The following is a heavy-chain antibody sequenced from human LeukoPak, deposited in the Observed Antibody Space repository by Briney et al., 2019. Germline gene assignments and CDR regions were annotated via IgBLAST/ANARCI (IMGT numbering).Heavy chain of an antibody. V-gene: IGHV3-64*01. CDR3: ARDDGGGDGYSWFDP. CDR2: ISSNGGST. CDR1: GFTFSSYA. J-gene: IGHJ5*02. D-gene: IGHD5-24*01. Sequence: GGSLRLSCAASGFTFSSYAMHWVRQAPGKGLEYVSAISSNGGSTYYANSVKGRFTISRDNSKNTLYLQMGSLRAEDMAVYYCARDDGGGDGYSWFDPWGQGTLVTVSS.